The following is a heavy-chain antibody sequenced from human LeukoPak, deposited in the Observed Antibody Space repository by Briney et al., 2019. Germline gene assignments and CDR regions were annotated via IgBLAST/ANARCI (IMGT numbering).Heavy chain of an antibody. CDR2: INTNTGNP. CDR1: GYTFTTNS. CDR3: AREILRLDY. Sequence: ASVKVSCKASGYTFTTNSMNWVRQAPGQGLEWMGWINTNTGNPTYAQGFTGRFVFSLDTPVSTAYLQISSLKAEDTAVYYCAREILRLDYWGQGTLVTVSS. J-gene: IGHJ4*02. V-gene: IGHV7-4-1*02. D-gene: IGHD2/OR15-2a*01.